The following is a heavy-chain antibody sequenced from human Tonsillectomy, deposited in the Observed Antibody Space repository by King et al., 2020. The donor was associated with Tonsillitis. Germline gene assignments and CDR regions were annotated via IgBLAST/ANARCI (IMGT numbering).Heavy chain of an antibody. CDR2: IIPILGIA. V-gene: IGHV1-69*09. CDR3: ARASCGGDSYLGY. CDR1: GGTFSSYA. D-gene: IGHD2-21*02. J-gene: IGHJ4*02. Sequence: QLVQSGAEVKKTGSSVKVSCKASGGTFSSYAISWVRQAPGQGLEWMGRIIPILGIANYAQKFQGRVTITADKSTSTAYMELSRLRSEDTAVYYCARASCGGDSYLGYWGQGTLVTVSS.